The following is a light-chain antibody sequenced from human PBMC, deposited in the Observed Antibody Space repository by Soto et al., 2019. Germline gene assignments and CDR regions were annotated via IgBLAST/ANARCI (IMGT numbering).Light chain of an antibody. CDR2: GAS. Sequence: EIVMTQSPATLSVSPGEGATLSCRASPSVDTNLAWYQQKPGQAPRLLIYGASNRATGIPARFSGSGSGTDFTLTISSLEPEDFAVYYCQQRSNWWTFGQGTKVDI. CDR3: QQRSNWWT. V-gene: IGKV3-11*01. CDR1: PSVDTN. J-gene: IGKJ1*01.